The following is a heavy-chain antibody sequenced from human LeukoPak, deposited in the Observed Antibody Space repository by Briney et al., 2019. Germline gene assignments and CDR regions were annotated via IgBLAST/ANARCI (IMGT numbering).Heavy chain of an antibody. CDR1: GGSISSYY. V-gene: IGHV4-59*08. CDR3: ARQGRRVQLWSRTNWFDP. D-gene: IGHD5-18*01. CDR2: XXXSGST. J-gene: IGHJ5*02. Sequence: SETLSLTCTVSGGSISSYYWSXXRXPPGXGLXXXXXXXXSGSTNXNPSLKSRVTISVDTSKNQFSLKLSSVTAADTAVYYCARQGRRVQLWSRTNWFDPWGQGTLVTVSS.